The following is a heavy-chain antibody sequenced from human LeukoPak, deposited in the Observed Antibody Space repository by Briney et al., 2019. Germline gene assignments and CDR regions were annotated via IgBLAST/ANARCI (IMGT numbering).Heavy chain of an antibody. Sequence: SETLSLTCTVSGGSISSYYWSWIRQPAGNGLEWIGRIYTSGSTNYNPSLKSRVTMSVDTSKNQFSLKLSSVTAADTAVYYCALYYYDSSGYRIDYWGQGTLVTVSS. CDR2: IYTSGST. CDR3: ALYYYDSSGYRIDY. CDR1: GGSISSYY. J-gene: IGHJ4*02. D-gene: IGHD3-22*01. V-gene: IGHV4-4*07.